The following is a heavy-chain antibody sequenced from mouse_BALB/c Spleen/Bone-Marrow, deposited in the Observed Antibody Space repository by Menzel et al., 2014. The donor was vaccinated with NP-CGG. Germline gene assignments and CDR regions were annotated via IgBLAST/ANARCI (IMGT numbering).Heavy chain of an antibody. Sequence: AASGVDFSRYWMTWVRQAPGKGLEWIGEINPDSSTINYTPSLKDKFIISRDNAKNTLYLQMNKVRSEDTALYYCAKNYYYGYVAYWGQGTLVTVSA. J-gene: IGHJ3*01. D-gene: IGHD1-2*01. CDR2: INPDSSTI. CDR3: AKNYYYGYVAY. CDR1: GVDFSRYW. V-gene: IGHV4-1*02.